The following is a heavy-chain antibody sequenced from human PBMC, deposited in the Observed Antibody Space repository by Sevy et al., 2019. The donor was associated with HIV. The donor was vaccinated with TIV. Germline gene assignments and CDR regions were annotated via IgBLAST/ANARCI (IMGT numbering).Heavy chain of an antibody. V-gene: IGHV3-23*01. D-gene: IGHD1-26*01. CDR3: AKNRVVGSTNSFDS. CDR1: GFNFSDYA. J-gene: IGHJ4*02. CDR2: ISGTSGRT. Sequence: GGSLRLSCAASGFNFSDYAMAWVRQGPGTGLEWVSSISGTSGRTYYADSVKGWFTVSRDNTQGKLFLQMNSLRVEDTAKYYCAKNRVVGSTNSFDSWGQGDLVTVSS.